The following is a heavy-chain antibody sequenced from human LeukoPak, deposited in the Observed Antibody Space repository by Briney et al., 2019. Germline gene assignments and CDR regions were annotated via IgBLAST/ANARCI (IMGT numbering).Heavy chain of an antibody. CDR1: GFTFRSYG. D-gene: IGHD3-22*01. J-gene: IGHJ6*03. CDR2: MSGSGNMT. CDR3: AKDLYDSNCYYMDV. Sequence: GGSLRLSCAASGFTFRSYGLSWVRQAPGKGLEWVSAMSGSGNMTYYADSVKGRFTISRDNSKNTLYLQMNSLRAEDTAVYYCAKDLYDSNCYYMDVWGKGTTVTISS. V-gene: IGHV3-23*01.